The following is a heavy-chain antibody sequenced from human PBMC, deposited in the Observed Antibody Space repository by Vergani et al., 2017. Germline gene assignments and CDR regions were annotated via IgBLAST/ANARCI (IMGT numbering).Heavy chain of an antibody. CDR2: ISWNSDNL. CDR3: AKGGGAAGTPFYYSYGMDV. D-gene: IGHD6-13*01. J-gene: IGHJ6*02. Sequence: EVQLVESGGGLVQPGRSLRLSCAASGFTFDDYAMHWVRQAPGKGLEWVSGISWNSDNLGYADSVKGRFTISRDNAKNSLYLLMNSLRAEDTAFYFCAKGGGAAGTPFYYSYGMDVWGQGTTVTASS. V-gene: IGHV3-9*01. CDR1: GFTFDDYA.